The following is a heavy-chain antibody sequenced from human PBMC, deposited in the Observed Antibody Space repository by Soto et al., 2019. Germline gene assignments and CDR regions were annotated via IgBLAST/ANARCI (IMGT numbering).Heavy chain of an antibody. CDR3: AKAPYYDFWSGPYGMDV. CDR1: GFTFSSYA. CDR2: ISGSGGST. D-gene: IGHD3-3*01. J-gene: IGHJ6*02. V-gene: IGHV3-23*01. Sequence: PGGSLRLSCAASGFTFSSYAMSWVRQAPGKGLEWVSAISGSGGSTYYADSVKGRFTISRDNPKNTLYLQMNSLRAEDTAVYYCAKAPYYDFWSGPYGMDVWGQGTTVTVSS.